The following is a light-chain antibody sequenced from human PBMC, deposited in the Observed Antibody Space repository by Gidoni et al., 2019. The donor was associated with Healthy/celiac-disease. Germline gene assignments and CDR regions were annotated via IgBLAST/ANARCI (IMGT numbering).Light chain of an antibody. V-gene: IGKV1-5*01. CDR3: QQYNSYSIT. Sequence: DIQMTQSPSTLSASVGDRVTITCRASQSISSWLAWYQQKPGKAPKLLIYDASSLESGVPPRFSGSGSWTEFTLTISSLQPDDFATYYCQQYNSYSITFGQGTRLEIK. J-gene: IGKJ5*01. CDR1: QSISSW. CDR2: DAS.